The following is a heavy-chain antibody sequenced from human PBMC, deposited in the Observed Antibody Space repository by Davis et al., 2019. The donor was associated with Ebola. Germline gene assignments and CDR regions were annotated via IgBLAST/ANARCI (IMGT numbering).Heavy chain of an antibody. CDR1: GFTVSSNF. CDR2: IYSGGST. D-gene: IGHD5-18*01. V-gene: IGHV3-53*01. CDR3: ATAPRWLQLWLEDNDAFDI. J-gene: IGHJ3*02. Sequence: GESLKISCASSGFTVSSNFMSWVRQAPGKGLEWVSVIYSGGSTYYADPVKGRFTISRDNSKNTLYLQMNSLRSEDTAVYYCATAPRWLQLWLEDNDAFDIWGQGTVVTVSS.